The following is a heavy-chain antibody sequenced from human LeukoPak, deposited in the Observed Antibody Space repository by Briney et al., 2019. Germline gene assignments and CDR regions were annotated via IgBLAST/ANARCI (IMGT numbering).Heavy chain of an antibody. Sequence: SETLSLTCTVSGGSISSGGYYWSWIRQHPGKGLEWIGYIYYSGSTYYNPSLKSRVTISVDTSKNQFSLKLSSVTAADTAVYYCARGRGDTAMDEDWGQGTLVTVSS. CDR2: IYYSGST. V-gene: IGHV4-31*03. CDR3: ARGRGDTAMDED. D-gene: IGHD5-18*01. CDR1: GGSISSGGYY. J-gene: IGHJ4*02.